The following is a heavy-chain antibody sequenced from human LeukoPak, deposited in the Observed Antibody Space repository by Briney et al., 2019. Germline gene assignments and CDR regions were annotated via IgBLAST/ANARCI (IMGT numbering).Heavy chain of an antibody. D-gene: IGHD6-13*01. Sequence: GGSLRLSCAASGFTFSTYRMHWVRQAPGKGLEWVAFIRYDESNQYYADSVKGRFTIYRDNSKNTLYLQMNSLRAEDTAVYYCAKDEAGYSSSWSFEYWGQGNLVTVSS. J-gene: IGHJ4*02. V-gene: IGHV3-30*02. CDR2: IRYDESNQ. CDR3: AKDEAGYSSSWSFEY. CDR1: GFTFSTYR.